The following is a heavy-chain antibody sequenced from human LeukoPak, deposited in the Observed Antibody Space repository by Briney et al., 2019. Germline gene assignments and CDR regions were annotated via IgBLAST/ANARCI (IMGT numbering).Heavy chain of an antibody. CDR1: GFTFSDYY. Sequence: KSGGSLRLSCAASGFTFSDYYMSWIRQAPGKGLESVSYLSSSGSTIYYADSVKGRFTISRDNAKNTLFLQMDSLRAEDTAVYYCARSQKSWLLSQALYYFDYWGQGTLVTVSS. CDR2: LSSSGSTI. J-gene: IGHJ4*02. CDR3: ARSQKSWLLSQALYYFDY. D-gene: IGHD3-22*01. V-gene: IGHV3-11*01.